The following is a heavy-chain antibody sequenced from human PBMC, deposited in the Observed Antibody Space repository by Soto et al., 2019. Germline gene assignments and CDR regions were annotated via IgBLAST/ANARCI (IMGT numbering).Heavy chain of an antibody. CDR2: ISGSGGST. V-gene: IGHV3-23*01. D-gene: IGHD1-7*01. CDR1: GFTFSSYA. Sequence: GGSLRLSCAASGFTFSSYAMSWVRQAPGKGLEWVSAISGSGGSTYYADYVKGRFTISRDNSKNTLYLQMNSLRAEETAVYYCAKSSLELRGMDVWGQGTTVTVSS. J-gene: IGHJ6*02. CDR3: AKSSLELRGMDV.